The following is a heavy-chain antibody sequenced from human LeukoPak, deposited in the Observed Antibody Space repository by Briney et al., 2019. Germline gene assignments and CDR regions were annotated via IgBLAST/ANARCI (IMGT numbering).Heavy chain of an antibody. CDR3: ARIADFVPVNRVYYDSSGYYLAFDI. J-gene: IGHJ3*02. CDR2: IIPIFGTA. CDR1: GGTFSSYA. V-gene: IGHV1-69*05. Sequence: SVKVSCKASGGTFSSYAISLVRQAPGQGLEWMGGIIPIFGTANYAQKFQGRVTITTDESTSTAYMELSSLRSEDTAVYYCARIADFVPVNRVYYDSSGYYLAFDIWGQGTMVTVSS. D-gene: IGHD3-22*01.